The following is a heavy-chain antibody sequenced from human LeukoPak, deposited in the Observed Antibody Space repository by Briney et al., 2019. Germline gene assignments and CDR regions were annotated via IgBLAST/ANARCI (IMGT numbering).Heavy chain of an antibody. J-gene: IGHJ4*02. CDR1: GFTFNSYW. CDR3: ARIYYFGDNNRRYLDN. CDR2: IDPDGSEK. D-gene: IGHD3-10*01. V-gene: IGHV3-7*01. Sequence: GGSLRLSCAASGFTFNSYWMSWVRQAPGKGLEWVANIDPDGSEKQYGDSVKGRFTTSRDNAKNSLYLQMNSLRAEDTAIYYCARIYYFGDNNRRYLDNWGQGTLVTVSS.